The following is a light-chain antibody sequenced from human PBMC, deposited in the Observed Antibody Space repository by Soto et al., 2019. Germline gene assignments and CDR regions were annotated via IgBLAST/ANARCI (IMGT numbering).Light chain of an antibody. V-gene: IGKV3-11*01. J-gene: IGKJ1*01. CDR3: QHRSNWLWT. Sequence: EIVLTQSPGTLSLSPGERATLSFRASQSVSSYLAWYQQKPGQAPRLVIYDTSKRATGIPARFSGSGSGTDFTLTISSLEPDDFAVYYCQHRSNWLWTFGQGTKVEIK. CDR2: DTS. CDR1: QSVSSY.